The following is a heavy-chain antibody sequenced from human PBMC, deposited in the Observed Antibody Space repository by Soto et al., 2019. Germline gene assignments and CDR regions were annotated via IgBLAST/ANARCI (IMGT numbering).Heavy chain of an antibody. Sequence: GGSLRLSCAASGFTFSSYAMSWVRQAPGKGLEWVSAISGSGGSTYYADSVKGRFTISRDNSKNTLYLQMNSLRAEDTAVYYCAKHGQQQLSFSLDYWGQGTLVTVSS. CDR3: AKHGQQQLSFSLDY. CDR2: ISGSGGST. D-gene: IGHD6-13*01. V-gene: IGHV3-23*01. J-gene: IGHJ4*02. CDR1: GFTFSSYA.